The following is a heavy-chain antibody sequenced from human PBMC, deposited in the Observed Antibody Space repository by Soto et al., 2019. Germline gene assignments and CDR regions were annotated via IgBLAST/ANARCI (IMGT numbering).Heavy chain of an antibody. J-gene: IGHJ4*02. CDR2: IYNSGTT. CDR1: GASISRYY. V-gene: IGHV4-59*06. CDR3: AREPSI. Sequence: SETLSLTCTVSGASISRYYWSWIRQHPGRGLEWIGYIYNSGTTYYNPSLKSRVTISVDTSKNQFSLKLSSVTAADTAIYYCAREPSIWGQGTLVTVSS.